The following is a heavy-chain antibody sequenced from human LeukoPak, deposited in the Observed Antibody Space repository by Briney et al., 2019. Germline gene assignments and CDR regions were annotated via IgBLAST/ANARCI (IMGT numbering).Heavy chain of an antibody. J-gene: IGHJ3*02. V-gene: IGHV3-73*01. Sequence: GGSLKHSCAASGFTFSGSAMHWVRQASGKGLEWVGRIRSKANSYATAYAASVKGRFTISRDDSKNTAYLQMNSLKTEDTAVYYCTSFSGYCSSTSCPIGAFDIWGQGTMVTVSS. CDR2: IRSKANSYAT. CDR3: TSFSGYCSSTSCPIGAFDI. CDR1: GFTFSGSA. D-gene: IGHD2-2*01.